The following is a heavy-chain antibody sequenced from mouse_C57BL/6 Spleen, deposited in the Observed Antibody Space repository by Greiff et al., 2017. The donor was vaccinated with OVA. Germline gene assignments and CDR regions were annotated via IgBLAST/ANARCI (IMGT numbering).Heavy chain of an antibody. D-gene: IGHD2-4*01. J-gene: IGHJ3*01. CDR3: AIYDYDEGAWFAY. V-gene: IGHV1-7*01. CDR2: INPSSGYT. CDR1: GYTFTSYW. Sequence: QVHVKQSGAELAKPGASVKLSCKASGYTFTSYWMHWVKQRPGQGLEWIGYINPSSGYTKYNQKFKDKATLTADKSSSTAYMQLSSLTYEDSAVYYCAIYDYDEGAWFAYWGQGTLVTVSA.